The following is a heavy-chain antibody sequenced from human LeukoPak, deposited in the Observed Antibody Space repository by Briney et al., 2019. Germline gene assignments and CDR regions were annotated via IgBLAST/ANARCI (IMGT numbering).Heavy chain of an antibody. CDR1: GFTVSSNY. D-gene: IGHD1-26*01. CDR3: ARGLVDYYFDY. V-gene: IGHV3-53*01. Sequence: GRSLRLSCAASGFTVSSNYMSWVRQAPGKGLEWVSVIYSGGSTYYADSVKGRFTISRDNSKNTLYLQMNSLRAEDTAVYYCARGLVDYYFDYWGQGTLVTVSS. CDR2: IYSGGST. J-gene: IGHJ4*02.